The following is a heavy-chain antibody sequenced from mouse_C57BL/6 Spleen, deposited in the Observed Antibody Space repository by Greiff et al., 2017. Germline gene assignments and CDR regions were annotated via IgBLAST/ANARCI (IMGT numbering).Heavy chain of an antibody. CDR3: ARRDYGNWYFDV. Sequence: QVQLQQPGAELVMPGASVKLSCKASGYTFTSYWMHWVKQRPGQGLEWIGEIDPSDSYTNYNQKFKGKSTLTVDKSSSTAYMQLSSLTSEDSAVYDCARRDYGNWYFDVWGTGTTVTVSS. D-gene: IGHD2-1*01. CDR1: GYTFTSYW. CDR2: IDPSDSYT. V-gene: IGHV1-69*01. J-gene: IGHJ1*03.